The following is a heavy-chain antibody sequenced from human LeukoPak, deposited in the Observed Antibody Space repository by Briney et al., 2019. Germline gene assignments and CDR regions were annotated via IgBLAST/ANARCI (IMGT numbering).Heavy chain of an antibody. V-gene: IGHV3-74*01. J-gene: IGHJ4*02. CDR3: ARDWFHAIDY. CDR1: GFTFCDTL. CDR2: IRRDGSET. D-gene: IGHD2/OR15-2a*01. Sequence: GGSLSLSCAASGFTFCDTLMHWVGQAPGEGRVGVARIRRDGSETRHAESVKGRVTNSRDNAENTLYLQMNSLRAEDTAVYYCARDWFHAIDYWGQGTPVTVSS.